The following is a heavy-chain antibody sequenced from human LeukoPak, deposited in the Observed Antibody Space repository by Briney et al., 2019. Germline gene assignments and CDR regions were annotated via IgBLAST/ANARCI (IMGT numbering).Heavy chain of an antibody. Sequence: PSETLSLTCAVYGGSFSGYYWSWIRQPPGKGLEWIGEVNHSGSTHYNPSLKSRVTVSVDTSKNQFSLELSSVSAADTAVYHCARVHPNTVTDYDTLTGYYTAYYYYMDVWGKGTTVTVSS. J-gene: IGHJ6*03. CDR2: VNHSGST. D-gene: IGHD3-9*01. CDR3: ARVHPNTVTDYDTLTGYYTAYYYYMDV. V-gene: IGHV4-34*01. CDR1: GGSFSGYY.